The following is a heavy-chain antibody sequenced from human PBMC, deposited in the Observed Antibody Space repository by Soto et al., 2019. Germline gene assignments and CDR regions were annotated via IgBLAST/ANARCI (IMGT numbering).Heavy chain of an antibody. D-gene: IGHD2-8*01. CDR2: IKQDGSEK. Sequence: EVQLVESGGGLVQPGESLRLSCAASGFTFSSYWMSWVRQAPGKGLEWVANIKQDGSEKYYVDSVKGRFTISRDNAKNSLYLQMNSLRAEETAVYYCAREALQDILLMVYATHYFDYWGQGTLVTVSS. CDR3: AREALQDILLMVYATHYFDY. V-gene: IGHV3-7*01. CDR1: GFTFSSYW. J-gene: IGHJ4*02.